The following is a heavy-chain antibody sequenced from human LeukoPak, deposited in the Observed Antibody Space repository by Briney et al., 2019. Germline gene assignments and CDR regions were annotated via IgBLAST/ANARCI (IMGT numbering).Heavy chain of an antibody. V-gene: IGHV3-33*01. D-gene: IGHD6-19*01. CDR3: VVAATLRPYNWFDP. J-gene: IGHJ5*02. Sequence: GGSLRLSCAASGFTFSSYGMHWVRQAPGKGLEWVAVIWYDGSNKYYADSVKGRFTISRDNSKNTLYLQMNSLRAEDTAVYYCVVAATLRPYNWFDPWGQETLVTVSS. CDR2: IWYDGSNK. CDR1: GFTFSSYG.